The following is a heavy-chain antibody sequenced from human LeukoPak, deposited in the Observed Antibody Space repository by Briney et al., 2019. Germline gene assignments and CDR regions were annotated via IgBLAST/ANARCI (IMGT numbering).Heavy chain of an antibody. Sequence: GGSLRLSCVASGFTFKDYYMSWVRQAPGKGLMWVSQISTDGSQTFYADSVKGRFTISRDNAKNTLFLQMDSLRPEDTAVYYCVRSLRSADFWGQGTLVTVSS. CDR3: VRSLRSADF. J-gene: IGHJ4*02. CDR1: GFTFKDYY. V-gene: IGHV3-74*01. CDR2: ISTDGSQT.